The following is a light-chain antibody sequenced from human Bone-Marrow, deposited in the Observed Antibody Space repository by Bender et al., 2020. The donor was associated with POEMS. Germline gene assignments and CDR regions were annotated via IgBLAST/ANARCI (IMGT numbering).Light chain of an antibody. CDR3: GSYTNTYSLV. V-gene: IGLV2-14*01. J-gene: IGLJ3*02. CDR1: SSDIGTYNY. CDR2: DVS. Sequence: QSALTQPASVSGSPGQSITISCTGTSSDIGTYNYVSWYQQHPGKAPTLLIYDVSNRPSGVSARFSGSESGNTASLTISGLQAEDEADYYCGSYTNTYSLVFGGGTKLTVL.